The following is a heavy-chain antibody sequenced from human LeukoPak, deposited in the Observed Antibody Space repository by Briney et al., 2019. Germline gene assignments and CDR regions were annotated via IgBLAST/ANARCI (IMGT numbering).Heavy chain of an antibody. D-gene: IGHD3-10*01. J-gene: IGHJ4*02. CDR2: IRGSGGST. V-gene: IGHV3-23*01. CDR1: GFTFSSYA. Sequence: GGSLRLSCAASGFTFSSYAMSWVRQAPGKGLEWVSAIRGSGGSTYYADSVKGRFTISRDNSKNTLYLQMNSLRAEDTAVYYCARDYMVRTSFEPYYFDYWGQGTLVTVSS. CDR3: ARDYMVRTSFEPYYFDY.